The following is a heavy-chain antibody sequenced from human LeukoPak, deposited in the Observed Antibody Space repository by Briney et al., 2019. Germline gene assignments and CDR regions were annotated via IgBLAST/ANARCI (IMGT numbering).Heavy chain of an antibody. CDR3: AKTRGKPYGITDYYYYYGMEV. CDR1: GFTFSSYA. J-gene: IGHJ6*02. CDR2: ISGSGGST. D-gene: IGHD1-20*01. V-gene: IGHV3-23*01. Sequence: GGSLRLSCAASGFTFSSYAMSWVRQAPGKGLEWVSAISGSGGSTYYADSVKGRFTISRDNSKNTLYLQMNSLRAEDTAVYYCAKTRGKPYGITDYYYYYGMEVWGQGTTVTVSS.